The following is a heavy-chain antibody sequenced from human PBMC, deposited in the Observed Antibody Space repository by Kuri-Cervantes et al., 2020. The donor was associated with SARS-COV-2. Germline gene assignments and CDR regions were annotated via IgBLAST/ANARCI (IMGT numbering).Heavy chain of an antibody. J-gene: IGHJ4*02. D-gene: IGHD3-9*01. Sequence: GGSLRLSCVASGFNFRTHEMNWVRQAPGKGLEWVSYISSTGSTIYYADSVKGRFTISRDSATNSLYLQMNSLRAEDTAVYYCARENQWAIFLEGIFDYWGQGTLVTVSS. CDR2: ISSTGSTI. CDR3: ARENQWAIFLEGIFDY. V-gene: IGHV3-48*03. CDR1: GFNFRTHE.